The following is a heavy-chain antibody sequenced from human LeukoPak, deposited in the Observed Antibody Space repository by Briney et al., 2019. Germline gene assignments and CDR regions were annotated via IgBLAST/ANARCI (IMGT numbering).Heavy chain of an antibody. J-gene: IGHJ4*02. Sequence: PGGSLRLSCAASGFTFSSYGMHWVRQAPGKGLEWVAFIRYDGSNKYYADSVKGRFTISRDNFKNTLYLQMNSLRAEDTAVYYCAKAATYYDFWSGYPDYWGQGTLVTVSS. D-gene: IGHD3-3*01. CDR1: GFTFSSYG. V-gene: IGHV3-30*02. CDR3: AKAATYYDFWSGYPDY. CDR2: IRYDGSNK.